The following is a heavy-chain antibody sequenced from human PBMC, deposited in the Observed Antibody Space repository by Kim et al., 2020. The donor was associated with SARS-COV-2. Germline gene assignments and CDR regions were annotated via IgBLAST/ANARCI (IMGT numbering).Heavy chain of an antibody. CDR3: ARGCSSTSCYEYYYYYGMDV. Sequence: ASVKVSCKASGYTFTSYAMHWVRQAPGQRLEWMGWINAGNGNTKYSQKFQGRVTITRDTSASTAYMELSSLRSEDTAVYYCARGCSSTSCYEYYYYYGMDVWGQGTTVTVSS. J-gene: IGHJ6*02. V-gene: IGHV1-3*01. D-gene: IGHD2-2*01. CDR2: INAGNGNT. CDR1: GYTFTSYA.